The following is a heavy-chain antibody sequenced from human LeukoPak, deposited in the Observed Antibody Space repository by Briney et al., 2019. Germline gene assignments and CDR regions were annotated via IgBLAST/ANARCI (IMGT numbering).Heavy chain of an antibody. D-gene: IGHD3-22*01. V-gene: IGHV3-23*01. J-gene: IGHJ3*02. CDR2: ISGSGGST. Sequence: PGGSLRLSCAASGFTFSSYAMSWVRQAPGKGLEWVSAISGSGGSTYYADSVKGRFTISRDNSKNTLYLQMNSLRAEDTAVYYCAKDYLNYYDSSGEMAPYAFDIWGQGTMVTVSS. CDR3: AKDYLNYYDSSGEMAPYAFDI. CDR1: GFTFSSYA.